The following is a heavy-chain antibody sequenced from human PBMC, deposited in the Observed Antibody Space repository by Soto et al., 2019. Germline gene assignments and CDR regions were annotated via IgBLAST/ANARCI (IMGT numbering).Heavy chain of an antibody. V-gene: IGHV4-39*01. J-gene: IGHJ5*02. Sequence: SETLSLTCSASGGSITSSSHFWGWVRQPPGKGLEWIGTIYFTGNTYYTPSLKSRLTMSIDTSKNEFSLRLNSVTAEDTAVYYCAGQTFTIAAASYGRSNWFDPWGPGTLVTVS. D-gene: IGHD6-25*01. CDR1: GGSITSSSHF. CDR2: IYFTGNT. CDR3: AGQTFTIAAASYGRSNWFDP.